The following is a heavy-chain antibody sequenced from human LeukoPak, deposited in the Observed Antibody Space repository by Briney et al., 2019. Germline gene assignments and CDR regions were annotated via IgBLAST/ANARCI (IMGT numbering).Heavy chain of an antibody. CDR2: ISAYNGNT. J-gene: IGHJ4*02. D-gene: IGHD5-12*01. CDR1: GFTFSSYG. Sequence: PGGSLRLSCAASGFTFSSYGMHWVRQAPGKGLEWVGWISAYNGNTNYAQKLQGRVTMTTDTSTSTAYMELRSLRSEDTAVYYCARSRVATISDYWGQGTLVTVSS. V-gene: IGHV1-18*01. CDR3: ARSRVATISDY.